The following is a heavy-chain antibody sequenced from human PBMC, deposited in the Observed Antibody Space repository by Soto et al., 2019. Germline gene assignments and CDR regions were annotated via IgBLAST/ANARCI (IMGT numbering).Heavy chain of an antibody. J-gene: IGHJ4*02. CDR2: ISGSDGKT. V-gene: IGHV3-23*01. CDR1: GFSFGSYA. Sequence: PGGSLRLSCAASGFSFGSYALSWVRQAPGKGLEWVSTISGSDGKTFYADSVKGRFSISRDTSQSTLYLQMNSPRADDTAIYYCARWSYLDYWGQGTRVTVSS. CDR3: ARWSYLDY. D-gene: IGHD3-3*01.